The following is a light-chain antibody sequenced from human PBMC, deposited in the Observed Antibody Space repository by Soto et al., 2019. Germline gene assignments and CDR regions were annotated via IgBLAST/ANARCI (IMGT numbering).Light chain of an antibody. V-gene: IGKV3-20*01. CDR1: QSVSRSY. CDR3: QQYDSSPWT. Sequence: EIVLTQSPGTLSLSPGERATLSCRASQSVSRSYLAWYQQKLGQAPRLLIYGASSRATGIPDRFSGSGSGTDFTLTNSRLEPEDFEVYYCQQYDSSPWTVGQGTKVEIK. J-gene: IGKJ1*01. CDR2: GAS.